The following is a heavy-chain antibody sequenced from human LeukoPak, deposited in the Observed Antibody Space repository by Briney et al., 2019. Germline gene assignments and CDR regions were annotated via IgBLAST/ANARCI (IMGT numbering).Heavy chain of an antibody. D-gene: IGHD5-12*01. CDR1: GFTFSSYA. J-gene: IGHJ4*02. Sequence: PGGSLRLSCAASGFTFSSYAMSWVRQAPGKGLEWVSAISGSGGSTYYADSVKGRFTISRDNSKNTLYLQMNSLRAEDTAVYYCARDLVFRGDSGYDWDYWGQGTLVTVSS. CDR2: ISGSGGST. CDR3: ARDLVFRGDSGYDWDY. V-gene: IGHV3-23*01.